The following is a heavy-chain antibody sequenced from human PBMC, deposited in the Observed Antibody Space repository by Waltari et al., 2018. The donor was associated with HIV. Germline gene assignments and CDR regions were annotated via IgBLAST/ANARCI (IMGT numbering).Heavy chain of an antibody. CDR1: GFSLINNI. D-gene: IGHD3-22*01. V-gene: IGHV1-3*04. J-gene: IGHJ2*01. CDR2: INTANPYM. Sequence: QVSLVQPGTDVRKPGASAKISCKTSGFSLINNIIHWVRQAPGQRLQWMGSINTANPYMTLLQKFQGRLTISTDTSANTAFLELTGLQFEDTAVYYCARVGGDVVDSSGYQSQTDWYFDLWGRGTLVTVSS. CDR3: ARVGGDVVDSSGYQSQTDWYFDL.